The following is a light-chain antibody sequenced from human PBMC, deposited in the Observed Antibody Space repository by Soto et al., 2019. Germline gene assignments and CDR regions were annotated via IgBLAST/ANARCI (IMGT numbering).Light chain of an antibody. CDR3: MQGTLWPYT. CDR1: QSLVHSDGNTY. Sequence: DVVTPQSPLFLPVTLGQPASISCRSSQSLVHSDGNTYLNWFQQRQGQSPRRLIYKVSNRDSGVPDRFSGSGSATDFTLKISRVEAEDVGVYYCMQGTLWPYTFGQGTKLEIK. CDR2: KVS. V-gene: IGKV2-30*02. J-gene: IGKJ2*01.